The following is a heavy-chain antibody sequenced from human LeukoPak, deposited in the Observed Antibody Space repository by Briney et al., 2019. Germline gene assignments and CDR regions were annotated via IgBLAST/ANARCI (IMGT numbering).Heavy chain of an antibody. D-gene: IGHD3-10*01. CDR2: IIPIFGTA. V-gene: IGHV1-69*05. J-gene: IGHJ3*02. CDR1: GGTFSSYA. CDR3: ARGLLLWFGEFHAFDI. Sequence: SVKVSCKASGGTFSSYAISWVRQAPGQGLEWMGGIIPIFGTANYAQKFQGRVTMTRNTSISTAYMELSSLRSEDTAVYYCARGLLLWFGEFHAFDIWGQGTVVTVSS.